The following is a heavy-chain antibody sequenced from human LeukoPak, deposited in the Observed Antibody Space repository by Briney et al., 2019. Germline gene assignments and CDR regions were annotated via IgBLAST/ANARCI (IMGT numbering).Heavy chain of an antibody. Sequence: GGSLRLSCAASGFIFSNYGMHWVRQAPGKGLEWITVISYDGSNEYYADSVKGRFTISRDNSKITLYLQMNSLRAEDTAVYYCVKGYYDFDYWGQGTLVTVSS. CDR2: ISYDGSNE. CDR3: VKGYYDFDY. CDR1: GFIFSNYG. J-gene: IGHJ4*02. D-gene: IGHD3-3*01. V-gene: IGHV3-30*18.